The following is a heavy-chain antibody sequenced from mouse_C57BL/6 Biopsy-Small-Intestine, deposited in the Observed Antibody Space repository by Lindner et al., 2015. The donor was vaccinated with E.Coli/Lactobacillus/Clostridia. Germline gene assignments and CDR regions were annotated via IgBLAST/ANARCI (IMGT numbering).Heavy chain of an antibody. CDR2: INPSDGST. Sequence: SVKVSCKASGYTFTTYNVHWVRQAPGQTLEWMGIINPSDGSTIYAQKFQGRVTMTRDTSTTTFYMELSSLRYEDPAVFYCARDIRGTRAFDHWGQGTLVTVSS. J-gene: IGHJ4*01. CDR3: ARDIRGTRAFDH. CDR1: GYTFTTYN. D-gene: IGHD3-3*01. V-gene: IGHV1-18*01.